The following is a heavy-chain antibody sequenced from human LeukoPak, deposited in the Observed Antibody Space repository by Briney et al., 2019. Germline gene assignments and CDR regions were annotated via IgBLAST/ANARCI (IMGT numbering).Heavy chain of an antibody. CDR2: ISSSSSYI. CDR3: ARELSSSSIALPSDY. Sequence: PGGSLRLSCAASGFTFSSYSMNWVRQAPGKGLEWVSSISSSSSYIYYADSVKGRLTISRDNAKNSLYLQMNSLRAEDTAVYYCARELSSSSIALPSDYWGQGTLVTVSS. J-gene: IGHJ4*02. V-gene: IGHV3-21*01. D-gene: IGHD6-6*01. CDR1: GFTFSSYS.